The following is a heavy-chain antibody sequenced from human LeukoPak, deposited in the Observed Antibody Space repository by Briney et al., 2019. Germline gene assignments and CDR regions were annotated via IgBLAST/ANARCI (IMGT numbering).Heavy chain of an antibody. V-gene: IGHV1-2*02. CDR3: TRGAGTSWFDF. J-gene: IGHJ4*02. CDR1: GYTFTVNY. D-gene: IGHD2-2*01. Sequence: ASVKVSCKPSGYTFTVNYLHWVRQAPGQGLEWVGWMNPNSGVTGYAQNFQGRVTMTRDTSISTAYMELSSLTSDDTAVYYCTRGAGTSWFDFWGQGSLVTVSS. CDR2: MNPNSGVT.